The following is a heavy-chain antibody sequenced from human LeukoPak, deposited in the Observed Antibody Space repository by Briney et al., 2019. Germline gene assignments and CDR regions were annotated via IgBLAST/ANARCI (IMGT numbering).Heavy chain of an antibody. CDR1: GFTFSSYW. Sequence: GGSLRLSCAASGFTFSSYWMSWVRQAPGKGLEWVANIKQDGSEKYYVDSVKGRFTISRDNAKNSLYLQMNSLRPEDTAVYYCARGGPGVATKLGICSTTSCLLDFWGQGTLVTVSS. V-gene: IGHV3-7*01. D-gene: IGHD2-2*01. J-gene: IGHJ4*02. CDR2: IKQDGSEK. CDR3: ARGGPGVATKLGICSTTSCLLDF.